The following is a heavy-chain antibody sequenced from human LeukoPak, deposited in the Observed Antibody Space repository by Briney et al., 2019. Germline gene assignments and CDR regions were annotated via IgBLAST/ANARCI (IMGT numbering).Heavy chain of an antibody. Sequence: SVKVSCKASGGTFSSYAISWVRQAPGQGLEWMGGIIPIFGTANYAQKFQGRVTITADESTSTAYMELSSLRSEDTAMYYCARAGGAADYGDYGYWGQGTLVTVSS. J-gene: IGHJ4*02. CDR3: ARAGGAADYGDYGY. CDR1: GGTFSSYA. CDR2: IIPIFGTA. D-gene: IGHD4-17*01. V-gene: IGHV1-69*13.